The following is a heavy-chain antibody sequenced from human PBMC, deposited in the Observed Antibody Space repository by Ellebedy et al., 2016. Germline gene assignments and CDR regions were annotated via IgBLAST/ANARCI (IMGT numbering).Heavy chain of an antibody. CDR1: GFTFTDYA. Sequence: GGSLRLSCAASGFTFTDYAMHWVRQAPGKGLQWVAVISYDGGNKFYSGSVKGRFSISKDNSKSTLFLQMNSLRAEDTAVYYCARAAGSGWYVDYWGQGTLVTVSS. CDR3: ARAAGSGWYVDY. J-gene: IGHJ4*02. CDR2: ISYDGGNK. D-gene: IGHD6-19*01. V-gene: IGHV3-30-3*01.